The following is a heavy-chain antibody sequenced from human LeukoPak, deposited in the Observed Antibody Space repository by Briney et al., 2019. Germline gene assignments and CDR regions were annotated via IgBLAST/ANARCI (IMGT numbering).Heavy chain of an antibody. CDR3: ASRPGYDFDY. CDR2: ISSGTSTI. Sequence: GGSLRLSCAASGFTFSTYSMNWVRQAPGKGLEWVSYISSGTSTIYYADSVKGRFTISRDNAKNSLYLQMNSLRAEDTAVYYCASRPGYDFDYWGQGTLVTVSS. D-gene: IGHD3-22*01. V-gene: IGHV3-48*04. CDR1: GFTFSTYS. J-gene: IGHJ4*02.